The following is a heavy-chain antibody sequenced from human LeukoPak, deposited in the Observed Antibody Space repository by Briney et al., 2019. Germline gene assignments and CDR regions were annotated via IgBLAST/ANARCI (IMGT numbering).Heavy chain of an antibody. J-gene: IGHJ4*02. V-gene: IGHV1-69*13. Sequence: ASVKVSCKASGGTFSSYAISWVRQAPGQGLEWMGGIIPIFGTANYAQKFQGRVTITADESTSTAYMELRSLRSEDTAVYYCARGRDGYTAEYDYWGQGTLVTVSS. CDR2: IIPIFGTA. CDR3: ARGRDGYTAEYDY. CDR1: GGTFSSYA. D-gene: IGHD5-24*01.